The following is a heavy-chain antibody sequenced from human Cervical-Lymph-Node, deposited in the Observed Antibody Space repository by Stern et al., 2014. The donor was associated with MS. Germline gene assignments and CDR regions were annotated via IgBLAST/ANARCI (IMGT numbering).Heavy chain of an antibody. J-gene: IGHJ4*02. V-gene: IGHV2-26*01. CDR1: GFSLSNARMG. Sequence: ITLKESGPVLVKPTETLMLNCTVSGFSLSNARMGVSWIRQPPGKALEWLTHIFSNGEKYSSTSLKSILTISKDTSPTHVVITMTNRDPVDTATYFCARILYDGAYRGDYWGQGTLVTVSS. CDR2: IFSNGEK. CDR3: ARILYDGAYRGDY. D-gene: IGHD3-10*01.